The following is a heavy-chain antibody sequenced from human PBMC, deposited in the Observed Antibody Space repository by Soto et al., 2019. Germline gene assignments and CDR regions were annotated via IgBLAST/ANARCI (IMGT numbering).Heavy chain of an antibody. CDR3: ARDQSRIAAAGTPNWFDP. Sequence: QLQMEQSWAEVKKPGSSVKVSCKASEGTFSSYTSSWVQQAPGQGLVWIDGIIPIFGTANNAQKFQGRVTITADESTSTAYMELSSLRAENTAVYYCARDQSRIAAAGTPNWFDPWGQGTLVTVS. J-gene: IGHJ5*02. D-gene: IGHD6-13*01. CDR1: EGTFSSYT. CDR2: IIPIFGTA. V-gene: IGHV1-69*01.